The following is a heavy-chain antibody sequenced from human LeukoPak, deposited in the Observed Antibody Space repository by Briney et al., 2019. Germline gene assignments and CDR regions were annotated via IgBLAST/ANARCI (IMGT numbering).Heavy chain of an antibody. D-gene: IGHD3-22*01. J-gene: IGHJ4*02. Sequence: PGGSLRLSCAASGFTFSNYSMNWVRQAPGKGLEWVSSISSSSSYIYYADSVKGRFTISRDNAKNSLYLQMNSLRAEDTAVYYCARDDYDSSGYTLDYWGQGTLVTVSS. V-gene: IGHV3-21*01. CDR3: ARDDYDSSGYTLDY. CDR1: GFTFSNYS. CDR2: ISSSSSYI.